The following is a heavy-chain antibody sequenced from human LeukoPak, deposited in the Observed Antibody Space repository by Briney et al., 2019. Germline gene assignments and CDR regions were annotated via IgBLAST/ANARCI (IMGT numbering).Heavy chain of an antibody. Sequence: VASVKVSCKASGYTFTGYYMHWVRQAPGQGLEWMGWINPNSGGTNYAQKFQGRVTMTRDTSISTAYMELSRLRSDDTAVYYCARTGYSSGWYRIDYWGQGTLVTVSS. CDR2: INPNSGGT. V-gene: IGHV1-2*02. CDR1: GYTFTGYY. CDR3: ARTGYSSGWYRIDY. J-gene: IGHJ4*02. D-gene: IGHD6-19*01.